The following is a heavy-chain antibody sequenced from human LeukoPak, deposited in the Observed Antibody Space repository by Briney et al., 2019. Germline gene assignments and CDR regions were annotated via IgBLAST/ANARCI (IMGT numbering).Heavy chain of an antibody. CDR3: ARDRQQLAPDAFDI. Sequence: PGGSLRLSCAASGFTFSNAWMSWVRQAPGKGLEWVSYISSSGSTIYYADSVKGRFTISRDNAKNSLYLQMNSLRAEDTAVYYCARDRQQLAPDAFDIWGQGTMVTVSS. CDR2: ISSSGSTI. J-gene: IGHJ3*02. D-gene: IGHD6-13*01. V-gene: IGHV3-11*04. CDR1: GFTFSNAW.